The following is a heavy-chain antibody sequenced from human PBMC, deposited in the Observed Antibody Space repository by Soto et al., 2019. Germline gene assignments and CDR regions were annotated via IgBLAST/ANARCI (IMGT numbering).Heavy chain of an antibody. CDR3: ARADEQLGPFDY. Sequence: GGSLRLSCAASGFTFSSYSMNWVRQAPGKGLEWVSSISSSSSYIYYADSVKGRFTISRDNAKNSLYLQMNSLRAEDTAVYYCARADEQLGPFDYWGQGTLVTVSS. J-gene: IGHJ4*02. V-gene: IGHV3-21*01. D-gene: IGHD6-6*01. CDR1: GFTFSSYS. CDR2: ISSSSSYI.